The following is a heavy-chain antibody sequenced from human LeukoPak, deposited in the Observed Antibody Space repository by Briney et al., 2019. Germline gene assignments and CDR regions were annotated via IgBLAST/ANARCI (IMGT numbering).Heavy chain of an antibody. CDR1: GFTFSSYA. D-gene: IGHD5-18*01. CDR2: ISGSGGST. Sequence: PGGSLRLSCAASGFTFSSYAMSWVRQAPGKGLEWVSAISGSGGSTYYADSVKGRFTISRDNSKNTLYLQMNSLRAEDTAVYYCAKKSGYSYDQPHDYWGQGTLVTVSS. V-gene: IGHV3-23*01. J-gene: IGHJ4*02. CDR3: AKKSGYSYDQPHDY.